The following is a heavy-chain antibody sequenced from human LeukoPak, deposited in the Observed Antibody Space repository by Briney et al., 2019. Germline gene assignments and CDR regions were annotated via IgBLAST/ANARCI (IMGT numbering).Heavy chain of an antibody. CDR1: GYSFTNYW. Sequence: GESLKISCKGSGYSFTNYWIGWVRQMPGKGPEWMGIIYPGDSDTRYSPSFQGQVTISADKSISTAYLQWSSLKASDTAMYYCARSPVAAAGIGYYFDYWGQGTLVTVSS. CDR3: ARSPVAAAGIGYYFDY. J-gene: IGHJ4*02. D-gene: IGHD6-13*01. V-gene: IGHV5-51*01. CDR2: IYPGDSDT.